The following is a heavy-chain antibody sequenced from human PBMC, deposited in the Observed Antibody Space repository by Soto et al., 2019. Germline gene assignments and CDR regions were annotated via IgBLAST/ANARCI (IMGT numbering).Heavy chain of an antibody. J-gene: IGHJ3*02. V-gene: IGHV3-9*01. D-gene: IGHD4-17*01. CDR2: ISWNSGSI. CDR3: AKWDDYDDRKEAFDI. Sequence: DVQLVESGGGLVQPGRSLRLSCAASGFTFDDYAMHWVRQAPGKGLEWVSGISWNSGSIGYADSVKGRFTISRDNAKNSLYLQMNSPRAEDTALYYCAKWDDYDDRKEAFDIWGQGTMVTVSS. CDR1: GFTFDDYA.